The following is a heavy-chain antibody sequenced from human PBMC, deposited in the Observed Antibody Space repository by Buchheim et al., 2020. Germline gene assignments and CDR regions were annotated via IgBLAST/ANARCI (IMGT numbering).Heavy chain of an antibody. CDR2: IYWDDDK. Sequence: QITLKESGPTLVKPTQTLTLTCTFSGFSLSTSGVGVGWIRQPPGKALEWLALIYWDDDKRYSPSLKSRLTITKDTSKNHVGLTMTNMDPVDTATYYCAHKGGWVCSSTSCYNKESDWFDPWGQGTL. V-gene: IGHV2-5*02. CDR1: GFSLSTSGVG. J-gene: IGHJ5*02. CDR3: AHKGGWVCSSTSCYNKESDWFDP. D-gene: IGHD2-2*02.